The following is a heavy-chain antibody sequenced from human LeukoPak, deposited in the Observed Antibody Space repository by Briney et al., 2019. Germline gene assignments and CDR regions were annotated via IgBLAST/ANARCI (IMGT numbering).Heavy chain of an antibody. J-gene: IGHJ4*02. CDR2: IIGSGSST. V-gene: IGHV3-21*06. Sequence: GGSLRLSCAASGLTFLNYWKSGVRQAPGKGLQGVSVIIGSGSSTYYADSVKGRFIISRDNAKDSLYLQMHSLSVEDTAVYFCLRGDRRDYWGQGTLVTVSS. CDR1: GLTFLNYW. CDR3: LRGDRRDY.